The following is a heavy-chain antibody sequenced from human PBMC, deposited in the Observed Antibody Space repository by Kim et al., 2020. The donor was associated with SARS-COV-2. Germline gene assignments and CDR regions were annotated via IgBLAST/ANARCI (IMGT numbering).Heavy chain of an antibody. CDR1: GGSISSGSYY. CDR2: IYTSGST. V-gene: IGHV4-61*02. D-gene: IGHD2-2*01. CDR3: ARSSAERIIVVVPAALEYFQH. J-gene: IGHJ1*01. Sequence: SETLSLTCTVSGGSISSGSYYWSWIRQPAGKGLEWIGRIYTSGSTNYNPSLKSRVTISVDTSKNQFSLKLSSVTAADTAVYYCARSSAERIIVVVPAALEYFQHWGQGTLVTVSS.